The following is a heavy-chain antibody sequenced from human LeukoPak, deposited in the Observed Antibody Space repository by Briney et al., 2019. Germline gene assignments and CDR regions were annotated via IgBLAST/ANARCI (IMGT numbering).Heavy chain of an antibody. Sequence: PGGSLRLSCAASGFTFDDYGMSWVRQAPGKGLEWVSGINWNGGSTGYADSVKGRFTISRDNAKNSLYLQMNSLRAKDTALYYCASARIVVVPAAIMGYYYYYMDVWGKGTTVTVSS. J-gene: IGHJ6*03. CDR2: INWNGGST. D-gene: IGHD2-2*01. CDR3: ASARIVVVPAAIMGYYYYYMDV. V-gene: IGHV3-20*04. CDR1: GFTFDDYG.